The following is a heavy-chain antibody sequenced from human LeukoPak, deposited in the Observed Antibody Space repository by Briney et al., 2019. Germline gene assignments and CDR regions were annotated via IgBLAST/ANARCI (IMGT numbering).Heavy chain of an antibody. V-gene: IGHV3-21*01. Sequence: GGSLRLSCAASGFTFSSYSMNWVRQAPGKGLEWGSSITSSSSYIYYADSAKGRFTISRDNAKNSLNLQMNSLRAEDTAVYYCARGSYSGYDYFAYWGQGTLVTVSS. CDR1: GFTFSSYS. D-gene: IGHD5-12*01. CDR3: ARGSYSGYDYFAY. CDR2: ITSSSSYI. J-gene: IGHJ4*02.